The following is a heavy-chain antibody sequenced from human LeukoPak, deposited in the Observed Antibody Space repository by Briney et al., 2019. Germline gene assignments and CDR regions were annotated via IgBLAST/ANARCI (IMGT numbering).Heavy chain of an antibody. D-gene: IGHD4-11*01. J-gene: IGHJ4*02. Sequence: GGSLRLSCAASGFTFSSYGMHWVRQAPGKGLEWVAVIWYDGSNKYYADSVEGRFTISRDNSKNTLYLQMNSLRAEDTAVYYCARDYSPNGFDYWGQGTLVTVSS. CDR3: ARDYSPNGFDY. CDR1: GFTFSSYG. V-gene: IGHV3-33*01. CDR2: IWYDGSNK.